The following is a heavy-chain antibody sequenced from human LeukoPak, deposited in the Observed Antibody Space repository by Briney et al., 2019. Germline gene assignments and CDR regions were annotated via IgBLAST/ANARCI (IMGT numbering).Heavy chain of an antibody. CDR1: GFTFSSYG. CDR3: AKDSRYCSGGSCFTYFDY. CDR2: IRYDGSNK. D-gene: IGHD2-15*01. J-gene: IGHJ4*02. V-gene: IGHV3-30*02. Sequence: GGSLRLSCAASGFTFSSYGMHWVRQAPGKGLEWVAFIRYDGSNKYYADSVKGRFTISRDNSKNTLYLQMNSLRAEDTAVYYCAKDSRYCSGGSCFTYFDYWGQGTLVTVSS.